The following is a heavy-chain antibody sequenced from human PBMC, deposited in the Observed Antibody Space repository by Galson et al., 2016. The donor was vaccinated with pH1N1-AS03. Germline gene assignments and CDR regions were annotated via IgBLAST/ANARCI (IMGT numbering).Heavy chain of an antibody. D-gene: IGHD3-22*01. J-gene: IGHJ3*02. Sequence: SLRLSCAASGFTFSNYWMNWVRQAPGKGLVWVSLLNTDVSSTTYADSVKGRFTISRDNAQNTLYLQMNSLRAEDTAVYFCARVTDFYGSGGYSKLYAFDIWGQGTMVSVSS. CDR2: LNTDVSST. V-gene: IGHV3-74*01. CDR3: ARVTDFYGSGGYSKLYAFDI. CDR1: GFTFSNYW.